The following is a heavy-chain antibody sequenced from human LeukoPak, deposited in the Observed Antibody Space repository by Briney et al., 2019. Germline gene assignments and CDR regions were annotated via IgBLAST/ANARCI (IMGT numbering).Heavy chain of an antibody. Sequence: GGSLRLSCAASGFTFSGFAMTWVRQAPGKGLEWVSTIGASGGSTYYADSVKGRFTVSRDNSRNTLYLQMNSLRAEDTAVYYCAKTMGAIDHDYWGQGTLVTVSS. CDR3: AKTMGAIDHDY. J-gene: IGHJ4*02. CDR2: IGASGGST. D-gene: IGHD1-26*01. V-gene: IGHV3-23*01. CDR1: GFTFSGFA.